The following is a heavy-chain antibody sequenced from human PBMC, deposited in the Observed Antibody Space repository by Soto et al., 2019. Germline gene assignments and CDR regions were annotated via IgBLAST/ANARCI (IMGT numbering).Heavy chain of an antibody. Sequence: SETLSLTCTVSGGSISSYYWSWIRQPPGKGLEWIGYIYYSGSTNYNPSLKSRVTISVDTSKNQFSLKLSSVTAADTAVYYCARVSAAGDLDYWGQGTLATVSS. CDR3: ARVSAAGDLDY. V-gene: IGHV4-59*01. CDR2: IYYSGST. D-gene: IGHD6-13*01. J-gene: IGHJ4*02. CDR1: GGSISSYY.